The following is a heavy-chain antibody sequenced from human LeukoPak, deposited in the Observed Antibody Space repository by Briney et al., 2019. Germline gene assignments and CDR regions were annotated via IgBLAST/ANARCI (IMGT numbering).Heavy chain of an antibody. J-gene: IGHJ4*02. Sequence: SETLSLTCTVSGGSISSSSYYWGWIRQPPGKGLEWIGSIYYSGSTYYNPSLKSRVTISVDTSKNQFSLKLSSVTAADTAVYYCARQGGGFGELPHFDYWGQGTLVTVSS. CDR3: ARQGGGFGELPHFDY. V-gene: IGHV4-39*01. D-gene: IGHD3-10*01. CDR1: GGSISSSSYY. CDR2: IYYSGST.